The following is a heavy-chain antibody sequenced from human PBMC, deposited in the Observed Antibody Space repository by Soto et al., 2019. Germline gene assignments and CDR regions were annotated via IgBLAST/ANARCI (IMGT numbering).Heavy chain of an antibody. CDR1: GYTFTTYG. V-gene: IGHV1-18*04. Sequence: GASVKVSCKTSGYTFTTYGVSWVRQAPGQGLEWMGWISAYNGNTNYAQKLQGRVTMTTDTSTSTAYMELRGLRSDDTAVYYCARAEYRNWFDPWGQGTLVTVSS. CDR3: ARAEYRNWFDP. D-gene: IGHD6-6*01. J-gene: IGHJ5*02. CDR2: ISAYNGNT.